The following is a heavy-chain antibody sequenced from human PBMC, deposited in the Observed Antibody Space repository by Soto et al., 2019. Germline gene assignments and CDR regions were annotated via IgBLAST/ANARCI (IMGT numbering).Heavy chain of an antibody. CDR1: AFTFNHYA. J-gene: IGHJ6*02. CDR3: ARDLVDFWSGYNSDWCYGMDV. CDR2: ISFDGGRK. D-gene: IGHD3-3*01. Sequence: QVQLVESGGGVVQAGRSLKLSCAASAFTFNHYAFHWVRQAPGKGLEWVAGISFDGGRKYYADSVKGRFTFSRDNTKNTLYLHMNSLRVEDKGMYYCARDLVDFWSGYNSDWCYGMDVWGQGTKVFVSS. V-gene: IGHV3-30-3*01.